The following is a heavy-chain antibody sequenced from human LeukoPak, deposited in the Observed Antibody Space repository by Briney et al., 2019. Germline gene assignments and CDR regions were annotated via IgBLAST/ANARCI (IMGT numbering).Heavy chain of an antibody. V-gene: IGHV3-30-3*01. D-gene: IGHD2-2*01. Sequence: PGGSLRLSCAASGFTFSSYAMHWARQAPGKGLEWVAVISYDGSNKYYADSVKGRFTISRDNAKNSLYLQMNSLRAEDTAVYYCARAYQLPPGGYYYYYMDVWGKGTTVTVSS. CDR1: GFTFSSYA. CDR3: ARAYQLPPGGYYYYYMDV. J-gene: IGHJ6*03. CDR2: ISYDGSNK.